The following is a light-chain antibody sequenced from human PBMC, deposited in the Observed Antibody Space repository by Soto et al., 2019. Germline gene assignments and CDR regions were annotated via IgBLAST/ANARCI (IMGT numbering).Light chain of an antibody. Sequence: EIVLTQSPGTLSLSPGERATLSCRASQSVASNNLAWYQQKPGQSPRLLIYGASSRARGIPDRFSGSGSGTDFTLTISRLEPEDFAVYYCQQYGSSRITFGQGTRLEIK. J-gene: IGKJ5*01. V-gene: IGKV3-20*01. CDR1: QSVASNN. CDR3: QQYGSSRIT. CDR2: GAS.